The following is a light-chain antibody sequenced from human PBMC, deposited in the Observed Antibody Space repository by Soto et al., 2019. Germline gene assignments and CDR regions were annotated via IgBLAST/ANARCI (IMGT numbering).Light chain of an antibody. Sequence: QSVLTQPRSVSGSPGQSVTISCTGTSSDVGSYNLVSWYQQHPGKAPKLMIYEGSKRPSGVSNRFSGSKSGNTASLTISGLQAEDEADYYCCSYAGSSTYVFGTGTKV. V-gene: IGLV2-23*01. CDR3: CSYAGSSTYV. J-gene: IGLJ1*01. CDR1: SSDVGSYNL. CDR2: EGS.